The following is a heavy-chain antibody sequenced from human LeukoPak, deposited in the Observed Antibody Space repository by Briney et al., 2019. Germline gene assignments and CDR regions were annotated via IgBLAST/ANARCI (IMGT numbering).Heavy chain of an antibody. V-gene: IGHV3-48*03. CDR1: GFKFGSYE. J-gene: IGHJ4*02. D-gene: IGHD6-19*01. CDR2: INGSGRRT. Sequence: GGSLRLSCAASGFKFGSYEMHWVRQAPGKGLEWLSYINGSGRRTYYADSVRGRFTVSRDNAKNSLYLQMNSLRTEDTAVYYCARDEAWLVDYCGQGTLVTVSS. CDR3: ARDEAWLVDY.